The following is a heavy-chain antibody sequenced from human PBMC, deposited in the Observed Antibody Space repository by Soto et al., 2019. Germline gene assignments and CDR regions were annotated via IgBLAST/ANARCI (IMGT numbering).Heavy chain of an antibody. CDR3: ARNQERELLRVLDF. J-gene: IGHJ4*02. V-gene: IGHV3-23*01. Sequence: EVRLLESGGGLVKPGGSLRLSCATSGLTFSNYAMSWVRQAPGGGLEGVSSMSGSSRTTYYADSVKGRFPTSRDRSKNTLYLQIRSLRAEDTALYYCARNQERELLRVLDFWGKGTLFTVSS. CDR2: MSGSSRTT. CDR1: GLTFSNYA. D-gene: IGHD1-7*01.